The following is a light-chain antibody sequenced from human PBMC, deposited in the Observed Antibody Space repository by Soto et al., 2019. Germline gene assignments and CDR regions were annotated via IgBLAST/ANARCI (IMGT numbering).Light chain of an antibody. CDR2: EAI. CDR3: CPYAGSSNFRV. Sequence: QSALTQPASVSGSPGQSITISCTGTSSDVGNYNLVSWYQQHPGKAPKLMIYEAIKRPSGVSNRFSGSKSGNTASLTISGLQAEDEADYYCCPYAGSSNFRVFGTGTKLTVL. V-gene: IGLV2-23*02. CDR1: SSDVGNYNL. J-gene: IGLJ1*01.